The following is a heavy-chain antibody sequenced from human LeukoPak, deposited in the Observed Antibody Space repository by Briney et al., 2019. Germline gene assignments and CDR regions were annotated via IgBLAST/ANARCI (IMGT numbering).Heavy chain of an antibody. D-gene: IGHD3-10*01. V-gene: IGHV3-30*04. CDR1: GFTFSSYA. J-gene: IGHJ4*02. CDR2: ISYDGSNK. Sequence: PGRSLRLSCAASGFTFSSYAMHWVRQAPGKGLEWVAVISYDGSNKYYADSVKGRFTISRDNSKNTLCLQMNSLRAEGTAVYYGTRDGWYYYGSGSYVLVGDYCGQGTLDTVCS. CDR3: TRDGWYYYGSGSYVLVGDY.